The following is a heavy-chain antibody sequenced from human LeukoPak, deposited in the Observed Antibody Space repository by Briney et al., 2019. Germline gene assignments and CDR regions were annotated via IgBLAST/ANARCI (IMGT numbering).Heavy chain of an antibody. Sequence: PGGSLRLSCAASGFSFNTYGMTWVRQAPGKGLEWVSAISGSGDRTFYADSVKGRFTVSRDSFKNTLSLQMNSLRAEDTAIYYCAKVRVQWWYFDLWGRGTLVTVFS. V-gene: IGHV3-23*01. CDR1: GFSFNTYG. CDR2: ISGSGDRT. J-gene: IGHJ2*01. D-gene: IGHD6-19*01. CDR3: AKVRVQWWYFDL.